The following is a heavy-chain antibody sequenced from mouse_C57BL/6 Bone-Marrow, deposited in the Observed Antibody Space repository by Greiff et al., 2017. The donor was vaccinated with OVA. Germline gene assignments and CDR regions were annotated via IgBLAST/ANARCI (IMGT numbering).Heavy chain of an antibody. CDR2: IHPNGGST. V-gene: IGHV1-64*01. CDR1: GYTFTSYW. Sequence: QVQLQQPGAELVKPGASVKLSCKASGYTFTSYWMHWVKQRPGQGLEWIGMIHPNGGSTNYNEKFKSKATLTVDKSSSTAYMQLSSLTSEDSAVYYCARRWVLPLYFDVWGTGTTVTVSS. D-gene: IGHD2-3*01. J-gene: IGHJ1*03. CDR3: ARRWVLPLYFDV.